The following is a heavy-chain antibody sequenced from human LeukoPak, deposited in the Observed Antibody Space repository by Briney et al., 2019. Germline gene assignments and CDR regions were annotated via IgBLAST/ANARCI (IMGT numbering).Heavy chain of an antibody. CDR1: GGSISSYY. D-gene: IGHD6-6*01. CDR2: IYYSGST. CDR3: ARQEGIAARLPFDY. V-gene: IGHV4-59*08. J-gene: IGHJ4*02. Sequence: PSETLSLTCTVSGGSISSYYWSWIRQPPGKGLEWIGYIYYSGSTNYNPSLKSRVTISVDTSKNQFSLKLSSVTAADTAVYYCARQEGIAARLPFDYWGQGTLVTVSS.